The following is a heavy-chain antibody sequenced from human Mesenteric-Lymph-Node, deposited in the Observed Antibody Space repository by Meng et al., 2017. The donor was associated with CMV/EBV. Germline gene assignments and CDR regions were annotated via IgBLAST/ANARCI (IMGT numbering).Heavy chain of an antibody. V-gene: IGHV3-53*01. CDR2: IYTGGIT. Sequence: GGSLRLSCAASGFTFSDYVLSWVRQAPGKGLEWVSVIYTGGITYYADSVKGRFTISRDNSKNTVHLQMNNLRPGDTAVYYCARDLRPSGGGMDVWGQGTTVTVSS. J-gene: IGHJ6*02. D-gene: IGHD2-8*02. CDR1: GFTFSDYV. CDR3: ARDLRPSGGGMDV.